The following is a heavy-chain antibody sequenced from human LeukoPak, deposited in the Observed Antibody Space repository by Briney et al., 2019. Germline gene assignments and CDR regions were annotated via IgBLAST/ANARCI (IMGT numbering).Heavy chain of an antibody. J-gene: IGHJ4*02. CDR2: IIPIFGTA. CDR3: ARSPDILTGENFDY. V-gene: IGHV1-69*06. Sequence: ASVKVSCKTSGYTFTDHEIYWVRQAPGQGLEWMGGIIPIFGTANYAQKFQGRVTITADKSTSTAYMELSRLRSDDTAVYYCARSPDILTGENFDYWGQGTLVTVSS. D-gene: IGHD3-9*01. CDR1: GYTFTDHE.